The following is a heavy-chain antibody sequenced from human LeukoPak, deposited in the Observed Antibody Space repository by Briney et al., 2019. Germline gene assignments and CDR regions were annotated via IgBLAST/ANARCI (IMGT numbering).Heavy chain of an antibody. CDR1: GFTFSSCG. D-gene: IGHD6-13*01. J-gene: IGHJ4*02. Sequence: PGGSLRLSCAASGFTFSSCGMFWARQAPGKGLEWVAVISYDGSDKYYADSVKGRFTISRDNSKNTLYLQMNSLRAEDTAVYYCAKDHIAAAGVDYWGQGTLVTVSS. CDR2: ISYDGSDK. V-gene: IGHV3-30*18. CDR3: AKDHIAAAGVDY.